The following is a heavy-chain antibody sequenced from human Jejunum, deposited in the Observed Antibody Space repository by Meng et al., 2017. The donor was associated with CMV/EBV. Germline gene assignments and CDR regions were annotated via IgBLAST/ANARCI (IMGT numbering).Heavy chain of an antibody. Sequence: QVQLQGSGPGLVTPSQPRSLTCSVSGGSIGSGDYYWSWIRQPPGKGLEWIGYIHDTGSTYYNPSLKSRVDISLGTSRNHFSLTLSSVTAEDTAVYFCARGSIFVSFDSWGQGTLVTVPS. J-gene: IGHJ4*02. CDR3: ARGSIFVSFDS. CDR1: GGSIGSGDYY. V-gene: IGHV4-30-4*08. D-gene: IGHD3-3*01. CDR2: IHDTGST.